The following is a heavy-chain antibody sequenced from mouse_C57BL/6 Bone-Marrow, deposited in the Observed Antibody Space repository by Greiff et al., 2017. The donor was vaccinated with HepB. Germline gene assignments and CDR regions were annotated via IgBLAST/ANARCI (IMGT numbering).Heavy chain of an antibody. V-gene: IGHV1-69*01. CDR1: GYTFTSYW. CDR2: IDPSDSYS. CDR3: ARRERYAMDY. J-gene: IGHJ4*01. Sequence: QVQLQQPGAELVMPGASVKLSCKASGYTFTSYWMHWVKQRPGQGLEWIGEIDPSDSYSNYNQKFKGKSTLTVDKSSSTAYMQLSSLTSEDSAVYYCARRERYAMDYWGQGTSVTVSS.